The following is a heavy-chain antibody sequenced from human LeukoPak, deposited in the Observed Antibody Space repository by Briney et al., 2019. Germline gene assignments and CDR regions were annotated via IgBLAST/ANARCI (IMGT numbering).Heavy chain of an antibody. D-gene: IGHD6-25*01. V-gene: IGHV5-51*01. CDR2: IYPGDSDT. J-gene: IGHJ4*02. CDR1: GCSFTSYW. Sequence: GESLKISCKGSGCSFTSYWIGWVRQMPGKGLEWMGIIYPGDSDTRYSPSFQGQVTISADKSISTAYLQWSSLKASDTAMYYCATRAATREVATTRIAYYFDYWGQGTLVTVSS. CDR3: ATRAATREVATTRIAYYFDY.